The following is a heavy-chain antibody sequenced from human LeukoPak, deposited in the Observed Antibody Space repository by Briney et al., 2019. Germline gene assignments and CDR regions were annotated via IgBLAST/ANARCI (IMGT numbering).Heavy chain of an antibody. CDR1: GFTFSSYA. CDR2: ISGSGGRT. Sequence: GGSLRLSCAASGFTFSSYAMTWVRQAPGKGLEWVSGISGSGGRTYYADSVKGRFAISRDNSENTLYLQMNSLRAEDTAVYYCAKDRIAVAGKVDYWGQGTLVTVSS. CDR3: AKDRIAVAGKVDY. J-gene: IGHJ4*02. D-gene: IGHD6-19*01. V-gene: IGHV3-23*01.